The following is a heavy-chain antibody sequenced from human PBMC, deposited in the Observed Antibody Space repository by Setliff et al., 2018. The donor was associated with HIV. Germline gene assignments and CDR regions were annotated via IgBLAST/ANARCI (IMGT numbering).Heavy chain of an antibody. CDR3: AEVGSYWSTFDY. Sequence: ASVKVSCKASGYTLTTYGISWVRQAPGQGLEWMGWINTETGNPMYAQGFTGRFVFSLDTSVSTAYLQINSLKTEDTAMYYCAEVGSYWSTFDYWGQGALVTVSS. CDR1: GYTLTTYG. J-gene: IGHJ4*02. D-gene: IGHD1-26*01. CDR2: INTETGNP. V-gene: IGHV7-4-1*02.